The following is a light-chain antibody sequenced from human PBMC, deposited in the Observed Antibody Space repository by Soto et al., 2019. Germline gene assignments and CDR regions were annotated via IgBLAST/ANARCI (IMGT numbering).Light chain of an antibody. CDR3: QQYNKWPLT. V-gene: IGKV3-15*01. J-gene: IGKJ4*01. Sequence: EIVMTQSPATLSVSPGERATLSCRASQSVYSNLAWYQQKPGQASRLLIHGTFTRATGIPARFSGSGSGTEFTLTISSLQSEDFAVYYCQQYNKWPLTFGGGTKVEIK. CDR1: QSVYSN. CDR2: GTF.